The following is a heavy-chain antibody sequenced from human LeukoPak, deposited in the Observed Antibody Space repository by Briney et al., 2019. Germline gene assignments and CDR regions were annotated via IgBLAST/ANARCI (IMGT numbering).Heavy chain of an antibody. V-gene: IGHV5-51*01. CDR3: ARPSTYYYDSSGLGAFDI. Sequence: GESLKISCKGSGYSSTSYWIGWVRQMPGKGLEWMGIIYPGDSDTRYSPSFQGQVTISADKSISTAYLQWSSLKASDTAMYYCARPSTYYYDSSGLGAFDIWGQGTMVTVSS. CDR1: GYSSTSYW. CDR2: IYPGDSDT. D-gene: IGHD3-22*01. J-gene: IGHJ3*02.